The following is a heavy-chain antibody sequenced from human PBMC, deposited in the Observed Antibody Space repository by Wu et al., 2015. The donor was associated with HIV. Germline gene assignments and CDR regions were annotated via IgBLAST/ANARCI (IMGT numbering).Heavy chain of an antibody. CDR2: INPSGGST. V-gene: IGHV1-46*01. Sequence: QVQLVQSGAEVKKPGASVKVSCKASGYTFTSYYMHWVRQAPGQGLEWMGIINPSGGSTSYAQKFQGRVTMTRDTSTSTVYMELRSLRSDDTAVYYCHEVGPDGLPYPHWGQGTLVIVSS. CDR1: GYTFTSYY. CDR3: HEVGPDGLPYPH. J-gene: IGHJ4*02. D-gene: IGHD3/OR15-3a*01.